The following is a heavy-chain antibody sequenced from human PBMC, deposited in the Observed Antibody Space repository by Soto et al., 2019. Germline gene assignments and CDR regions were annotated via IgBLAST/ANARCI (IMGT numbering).Heavy chain of an antibody. Sequence: GGSLRLSCAASGFTFSSYAMSWVRQAPGKGLEWVSAINGSGGSTYYADSVKGRFTISRDNSKNTLYLQMNSLRAEDTAVYYCAKPFGELGNYYFDYWGQGTLVTVSS. V-gene: IGHV3-23*01. D-gene: IGHD3-10*01. CDR3: AKPFGELGNYYFDY. CDR1: GFTFSSYA. CDR2: INGSGGST. J-gene: IGHJ4*02.